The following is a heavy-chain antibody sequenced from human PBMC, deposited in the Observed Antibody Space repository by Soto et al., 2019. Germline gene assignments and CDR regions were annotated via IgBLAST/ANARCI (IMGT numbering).Heavy chain of an antibody. CDR3: ARDRQTLLAAPSCFDS. J-gene: IGHJ4*02. V-gene: IGHV3-21*01. CDR2: IRGTSNFI. Sequence: EVQLVESGGGLVKPGRSLRLSCAASGFTFSSYSMNWVRRAPGKGLEWVSSIRGTSNFIYYADSIKGRFTISRDNAKSSLYLQMNSLRAEDTAVYYCARDRQTLLAAPSCFDSWGQGTLVTVSS. D-gene: IGHD6-6*01. CDR1: GFTFSSYS.